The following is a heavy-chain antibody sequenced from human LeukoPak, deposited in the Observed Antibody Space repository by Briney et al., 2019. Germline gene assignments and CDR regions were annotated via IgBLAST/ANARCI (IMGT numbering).Heavy chain of an antibody. Sequence: SETLSLTCTVSGGSISSYYWSWIRQSAGKGLEWIGRISTTGGASYNPSLKSRLTMSVDTSKNQFSLTLSYVTAADTAVYYCARRRHSSGWGKGLDYWGQGTLVPVSS. J-gene: IGHJ4*02. CDR3: ARRRHSSGWGKGLDY. D-gene: IGHD6-19*01. V-gene: IGHV4-4*07. CDR1: GGSISSYY. CDR2: ISTTGGA.